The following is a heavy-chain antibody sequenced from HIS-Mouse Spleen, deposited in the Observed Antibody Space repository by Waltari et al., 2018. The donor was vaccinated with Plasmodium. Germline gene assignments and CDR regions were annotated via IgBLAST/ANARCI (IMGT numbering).Heavy chain of an antibody. CDR3: ASSWYWYFDL. CDR2: ISYDGSNK. J-gene: IGHJ2*01. Sequence: QVQLVESGGGVVQPGRSLSRACAASGFTFSSYSMHWVRQAPGKGLEWVAVISYDGSNKYYADSVKGRFTISRDNSKNTLYLQMNSLRAEDTAVYYCASSWYWYFDLWGRGTLVTVSS. D-gene: IGHD6-13*01. V-gene: IGHV3-30-3*01. CDR1: GFTFSSYS.